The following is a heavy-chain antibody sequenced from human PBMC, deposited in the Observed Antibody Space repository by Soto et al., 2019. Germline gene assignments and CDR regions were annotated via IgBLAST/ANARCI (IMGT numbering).Heavy chain of an antibody. D-gene: IGHD6-13*01. CDR3: VRRHVSATGIDWFDP. Sequence: ASVKVSCKASGYSFTSYGSHLVRQAPGQRLEWMGWINAANGDTKYSPKFQGRVTITRDTSASTAYMELSSLRSEDTAVYYCVRRHVSATGIDWFDPWGQGTLVNVSS. V-gene: IGHV1-3*01. CDR2: INAANGDT. CDR1: GYSFTSYG. J-gene: IGHJ5*02.